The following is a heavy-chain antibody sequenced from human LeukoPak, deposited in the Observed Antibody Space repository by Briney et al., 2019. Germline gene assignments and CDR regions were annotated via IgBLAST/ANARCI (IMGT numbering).Heavy chain of an antibody. CDR3: ARVSSIAAAGIPDY. CDR1: GFTFSSYE. Sequence: PGGSLRLSCAASGFTFSSYEMNWVRQAPGKGLEWVSYISGSGSTIYYADSVKGRFTISRDNAKNSLYLQMNSLRAEDTAVYYCARVSSIAAAGIPDYWGQGTLVTVSS. V-gene: IGHV3-48*03. J-gene: IGHJ4*02. CDR2: ISGSGSTI. D-gene: IGHD6-13*01.